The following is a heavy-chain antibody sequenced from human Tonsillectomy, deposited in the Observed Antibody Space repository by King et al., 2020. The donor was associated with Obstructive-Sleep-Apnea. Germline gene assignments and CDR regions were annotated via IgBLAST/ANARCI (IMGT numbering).Heavy chain of an antibody. CDR2: INPNSGGT. CDR1: GYTFTGYY. D-gene: IGHD6-19*01. J-gene: IGHJ4*02. Sequence: VQLVESGAEVKKPGASVKVSCKASGYTFTGYYMHWVRQAPGQGLEWMGWINPNSGGTNYAQKFQGRVTMTRDTSISTAYMELSRLRSDDTAVYYCAGVVSSGWAGGRGDIDYWGQGTLVTVSS. CDR3: AGVVSSGWAGGRGDIDY. V-gene: IGHV1-2*02.